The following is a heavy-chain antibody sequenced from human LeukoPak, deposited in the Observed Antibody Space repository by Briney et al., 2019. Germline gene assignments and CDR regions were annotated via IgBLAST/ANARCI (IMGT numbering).Heavy chain of an antibody. CDR2: IIPILGIA. J-gene: IGHJ3*02. CDR1: GYTFTGYY. D-gene: IGHD3-22*01. V-gene: IGHV1-69*04. CDR3: ARGPDSSGAGHVSVAFDI. Sequence: GAAVKVSCKASGYTFTGYYMHWVRQTPGQGLEWMGRIIPILGIANYAQKFQGRVTITADKSTSTAYMELSSLRSEDTAVYYCARGPDSSGAGHVSVAFDIWGQGTMVTVSS.